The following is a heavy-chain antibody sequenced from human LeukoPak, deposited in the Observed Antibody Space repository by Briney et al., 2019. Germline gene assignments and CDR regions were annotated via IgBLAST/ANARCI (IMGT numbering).Heavy chain of an antibody. CDR3: ARDLHYAFDF. D-gene: IGHD3-10*01. CDR1: GFTFSSYG. CDR2: IWYDGSNK. V-gene: IGHV3-33*01. J-gene: IGHJ3*01. Sequence: GGSLRLSCAASGFTFSSYGMHWVRQAPGKGLEWVAVIWYDGSNKYYADSVKGRFTISRDNSKNTLYLQMDSLRDEDTAVYYCARDLHYAFDFWGQGTMVTVSS.